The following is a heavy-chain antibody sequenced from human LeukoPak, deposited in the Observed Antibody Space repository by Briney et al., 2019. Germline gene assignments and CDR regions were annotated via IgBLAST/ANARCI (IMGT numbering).Heavy chain of an antibody. CDR3: ARYDTAMAGNPLAIFDY. D-gene: IGHD5-18*01. Sequence: GGSLRLSCAASGFTFSNCAMSWVRQAPGKGLEWVSGMSGSGGSTYYADSVKGRFTISRDYSKNTLYLQMNSLRAEDTAVYYCARYDTAMAGNPLAIFDYWGQGTLVTVSS. CDR1: GFTFSNCA. CDR2: MSGSGGST. J-gene: IGHJ4*02. V-gene: IGHV3-23*01.